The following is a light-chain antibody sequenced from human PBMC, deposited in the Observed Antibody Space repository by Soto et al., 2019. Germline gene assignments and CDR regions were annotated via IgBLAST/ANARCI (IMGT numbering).Light chain of an antibody. CDR1: QSVSSN. J-gene: IGKJ1*01. V-gene: IGKV3-15*01. CDR2: GAS. Sequence: EIVMTQSPATLSVSPGERATLSCRASQSVSSNLAWYQQKPGQAPRPLIYGASSRATGIPARFSGSGSGTEFTLTISSLQSEDFALYYCQQYGTVPWTFGRGTKVDIK. CDR3: QQYGTVPWT.